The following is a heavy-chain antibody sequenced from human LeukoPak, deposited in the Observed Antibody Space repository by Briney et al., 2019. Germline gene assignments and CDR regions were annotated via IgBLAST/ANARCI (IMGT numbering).Heavy chain of an antibody. CDR3: ARDLGYSSSEYYFDY. CDR1: GYTFTGYY. Sequence: AASVKVSCKASGYTFTGYYMHWVRRAPGQGLEWMGWISPNSGGTNYAQKFQGRVTMTRDTSISTAYMELSRLRPDDTAVYYCARDLGYSSSEYYFDYWGQGTLVTVSS. V-gene: IGHV1-2*02. J-gene: IGHJ4*02. D-gene: IGHD6-6*01. CDR2: ISPNSGGT.